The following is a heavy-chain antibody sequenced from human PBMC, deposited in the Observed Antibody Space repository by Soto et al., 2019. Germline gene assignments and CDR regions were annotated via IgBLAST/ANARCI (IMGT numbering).Heavy chain of an antibody. CDR3: ARDMGIAPSSWAGVFDY. CDR1: GFTFSSYA. CDR2: ISYDGSNK. J-gene: IGHJ4*02. Sequence: QVQLVESGGGVVQPGRSLRLSCAASGFTFSSYAKHWVRQAPGKGLEWVAVISYDGSNKYYADSVKGRFTISRDNSKNTLYLQMNSLRAEDTAVYYCARDMGIAPSSWAGVFDYWGQGTLVTVSS. V-gene: IGHV3-30-3*01. D-gene: IGHD6-19*01.